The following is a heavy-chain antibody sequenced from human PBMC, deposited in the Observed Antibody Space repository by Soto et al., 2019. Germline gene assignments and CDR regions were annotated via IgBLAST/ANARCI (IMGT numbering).Heavy chain of an antibody. CDR3: ARCAGRLCFDP. CDR1: GFTFTKYG. Sequence: QVQLVQSGAEVKKPGASVKVSCKASGFTFTKYGISWVRQAPGQGLEWMGWISASGNTNYAQNLKGRVTMTRDTSTTTASMELRSLRSDDTAVYYCARCAGRLCFDPWGQGTLVIVSS. D-gene: IGHD6-13*01. V-gene: IGHV1-18*01. J-gene: IGHJ5*02. CDR2: ISASGNT.